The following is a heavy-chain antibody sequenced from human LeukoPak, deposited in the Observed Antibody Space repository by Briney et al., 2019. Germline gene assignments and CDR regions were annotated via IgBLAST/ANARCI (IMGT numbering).Heavy chain of an antibody. CDR1: GGSISSSNW. Sequence: PSETLSLTCAVSGGSISSSNWWSWVRQPPGKGLEWIGEIYHSGGTNYNPSLKSRVTISVDKSKNQFSLKLSSVTAADTAVYYCARGSELRMSYAFDIWGQGTMVTVSS. V-gene: IGHV4-4*02. D-gene: IGHD1-26*01. J-gene: IGHJ3*02. CDR3: ARGSELRMSYAFDI. CDR2: IYHSGGT.